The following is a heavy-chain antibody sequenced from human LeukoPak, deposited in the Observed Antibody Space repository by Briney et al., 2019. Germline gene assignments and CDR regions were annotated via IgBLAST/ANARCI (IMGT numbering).Heavy chain of an antibody. D-gene: IGHD2-15*01. CDR3: ARGEVAALLDAFDI. Sequence: GASVKVSCKASGYTFTSYDINWVRQATGQGLEWMGWMNPNSGNTGYAQKFQGRVTMTRNTSISTAYMELSSPRSEDTAVYYCARGEVAALLDAFDIWGQGTMVTVSS. J-gene: IGHJ3*02. V-gene: IGHV1-8*01. CDR1: GYTFTSYD. CDR2: MNPNSGNT.